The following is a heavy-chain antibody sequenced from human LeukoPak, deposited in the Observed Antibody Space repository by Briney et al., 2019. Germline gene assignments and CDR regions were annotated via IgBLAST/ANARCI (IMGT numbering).Heavy chain of an antibody. Sequence: EASVKVSCKASGYTFTGYYMHWVRQAPGQGLEWMGWINPNSGGTNYAQKFQGRVTMTRDTSISTAYMELSRLRSDDTAVYYCARVRSSPIAAAGYWGQGTLVTVSS. J-gene: IGHJ4*02. CDR1: GYTFTGYY. CDR3: ARVRSSPIAAAGY. D-gene: IGHD6-13*01. V-gene: IGHV1-2*02. CDR2: INPNSGGT.